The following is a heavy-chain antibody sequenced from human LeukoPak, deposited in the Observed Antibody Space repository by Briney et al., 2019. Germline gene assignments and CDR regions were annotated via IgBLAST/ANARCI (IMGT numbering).Heavy chain of an antibody. Sequence: ASVKVSCKASGGSFSNFVITWVRQATGQGLEWMGWMNPNSGNTGYAQKFQGRVTMTRNTSISTAYMELSSLRSEDTAVYYCATTRGWGQGTLVTVSS. CDR3: ATTRG. V-gene: IGHV1-8*01. CDR2: MNPNSGNT. D-gene: IGHD2-15*01. J-gene: IGHJ4*02. CDR1: GGSFSNFV.